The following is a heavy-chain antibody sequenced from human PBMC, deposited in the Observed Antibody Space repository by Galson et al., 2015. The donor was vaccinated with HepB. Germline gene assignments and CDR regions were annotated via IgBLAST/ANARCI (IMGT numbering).Heavy chain of an antibody. CDR2: INHSGST. CDR3: ARGQAGSYYDSSGYYYVVGNATFFDY. J-gene: IGHJ4*02. V-gene: IGHV4-34*01. D-gene: IGHD3-22*01. CDR1: GGSFSGYY. Sequence: LSLTCAVYGGSFSGYYWSWIRQPPGKGLEWIGEINHSGSTNYNPSLKSRVTISVDTSKNQFSLKLSSVTAADTAVDYCARGQAGSYYDSSGYYYVVGNATFFDYWGQGTLVTVSS.